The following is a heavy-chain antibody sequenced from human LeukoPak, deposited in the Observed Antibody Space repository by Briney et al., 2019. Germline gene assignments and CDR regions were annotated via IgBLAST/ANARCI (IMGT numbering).Heavy chain of an antibody. CDR3: AKDISSGWPDAFDI. CDR1: GFTFDDYG. J-gene: IGHJ3*02. D-gene: IGHD6-19*01. Sequence: PGGSLRLSCAASGFTFDDYGMSWVRQAPGKGLEWVSGTTWNGGSTGYADSVKGRFTISRDNAKNSLYLQMNSLRAEDTALYYCAKDISSGWPDAFDIWGQGTMVTVSS. CDR2: TTWNGGST. V-gene: IGHV3-20*04.